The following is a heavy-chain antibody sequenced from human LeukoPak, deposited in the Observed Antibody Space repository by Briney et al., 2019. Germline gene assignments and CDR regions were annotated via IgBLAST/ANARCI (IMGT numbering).Heavy chain of an antibody. CDR2: IYYSGST. J-gene: IGHJ5*02. CDR3: ARETATGWFDP. V-gene: IGHV4-59*01. D-gene: IGHD1-14*01. CDR1: GGSISSYY. Sequence: SETLSLTCTVSGGSISSYYWSWIRQPPGKGLEWIGYIYYSGSTNYNLSLKSRVTISLDTSKNQYALKLSSGTAADTAVYYCARETATGWFDPWGQGTLVTVSS.